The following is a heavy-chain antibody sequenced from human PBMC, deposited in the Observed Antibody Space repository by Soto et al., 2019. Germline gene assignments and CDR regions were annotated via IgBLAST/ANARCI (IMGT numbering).Heavy chain of an antibody. J-gene: IGHJ4*02. D-gene: IGHD6-13*01. CDR3: TPTGYSSNWYGGYY. CDR2: IKSKTDGGTT. Sequence: EVQLVESGGGLVKPGGSLRLSCAASGFTFSNAWMSWVRQAPGKGLEWVGRIKSKTDGGTTDYAAPVKGRFTISRDDSKTPLYLQMNSLKTEDTAVSYCTPTGYSSNWYGGYYWGQGSLVTVSS. CDR1: GFTFSNAW. V-gene: IGHV3-15*01.